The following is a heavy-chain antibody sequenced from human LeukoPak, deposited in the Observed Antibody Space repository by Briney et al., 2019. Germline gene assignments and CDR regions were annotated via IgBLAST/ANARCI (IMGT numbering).Heavy chain of an antibody. V-gene: IGHV1-24*01. CDR3: ATSVQRITMIVVYFDY. D-gene: IGHD3-22*01. Sequence: ASVKVSCKVFGYTLTELSMHWVRQAPGKGLEWMGGFDPEDGETIYAQKFQGRVTMTEDASTDTAYMELSSLRSEDTAVYYCATSVQRITMIVVYFDYWGQGTLVTVSS. CDR2: FDPEDGET. CDR1: GYTLTELS. J-gene: IGHJ4*02.